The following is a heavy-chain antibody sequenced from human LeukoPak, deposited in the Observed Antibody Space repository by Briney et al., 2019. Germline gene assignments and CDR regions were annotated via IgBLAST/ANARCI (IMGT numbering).Heavy chain of an antibody. V-gene: IGHV4-31*03. J-gene: IGHJ5*02. Sequence: SQTLSLTCTVSGGSISSGGYYWSWIRQHPGTGLEWIGYIYYSGSTYYNPSLESRATISVDMSKNQFSLKLSSVTAADTAVYYCARDPGGRNWFDPWGLGTLVTVSS. CDR1: GGSISSGGYY. CDR3: ARDPGGRNWFDP. CDR2: IYYSGST. D-gene: IGHD3-10*01.